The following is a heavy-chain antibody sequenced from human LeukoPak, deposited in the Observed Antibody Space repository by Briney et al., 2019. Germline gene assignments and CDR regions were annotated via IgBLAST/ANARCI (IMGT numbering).Heavy chain of an antibody. V-gene: IGHV3-30*02. CDR3: AKGVSGYYYNDAFDI. D-gene: IGHD3-22*01. CDR2: IRYDGSNK. J-gene: IGHJ3*02. Sequence: GGSLRLSCAASGFTFSSYGMHWVRQAPGKGLEGVAFIRYDGSNKYYADYVKGRFTISRDNSKNPLYLQMNSVRADDTAVYYCAKGVSGYYYNDAFDIWGQGTMVTVSS. CDR1: GFTFSSYG.